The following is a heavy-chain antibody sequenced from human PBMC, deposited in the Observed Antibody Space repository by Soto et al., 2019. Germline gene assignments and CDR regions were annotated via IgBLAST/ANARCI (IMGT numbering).Heavy chain of an antibody. D-gene: IGHD5-12*01. V-gene: IGHV2-26*01. CDR1: GFSLSNARMG. J-gene: IGHJ6*02. Sequence: QVTLKESGPVLVKPTETLTLTCTVSGFSLSNARMGVSWIRQPPGKALEWLAHIFSNDEKSYSTSLKSRLTISKDTXXSXVXXTMTNMDPVDTATYYCARMEEVATTYYYYYYGMDVWGQGTTVTVSS. CDR3: ARMEEVATTYYYYYYGMDV. CDR2: IFSNDEK.